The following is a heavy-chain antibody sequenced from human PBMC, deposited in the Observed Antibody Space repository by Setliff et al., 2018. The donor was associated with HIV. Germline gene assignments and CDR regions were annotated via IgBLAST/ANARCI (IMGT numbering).Heavy chain of an antibody. CDR2: VGAVGAPT. CDR3: VRGSGYYYFDN. D-gene: IGHD3-22*01. CDR1: GFTFSTYA. J-gene: IGHJ4*02. V-gene: IGHV3-23*01. Sequence: GSLRLSCAASGFTFSTYAMGWVRQAPGKGLEWVSTVGAVGAPTHYAESVKGRFTISKDNSRDTLYLQMNSLSADDTAVYYCVRGSGYYYFDNWGQGALVTVSS.